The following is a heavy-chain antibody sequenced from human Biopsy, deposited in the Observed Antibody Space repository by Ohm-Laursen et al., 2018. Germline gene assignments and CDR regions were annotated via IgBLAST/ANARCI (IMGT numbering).Heavy chain of an antibody. CDR2: AIPISNTA. J-gene: IGHJ4*02. D-gene: IGHD4-17*01. Sequence: SVKVSCKASGGSFSDYGLSWVRQAPGRGLEWMGRAIPISNTANYAQNFQDRLTITADRSTDTAYMELNSLRSEDTAVYFCATLTEDYGASPDSWGQGTLVVVSS. CDR3: ATLTEDYGASPDS. CDR1: GGSFSDYG. V-gene: IGHV1-69*06.